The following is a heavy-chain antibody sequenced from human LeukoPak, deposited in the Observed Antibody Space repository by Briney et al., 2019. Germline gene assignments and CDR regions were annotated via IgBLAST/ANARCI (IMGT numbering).Heavy chain of an antibody. CDR2: IRYDGSNK. Sequence: GGSLRLSCAASGFTFSSYGMHWVRQAPGKGLEWVAFIRYDGSNKYYADSVKGRFTISRDNSKNTLYLQMNSLRAEDTAVYYCAKDIPSPAVPAAPGGYWGQGTLVTVSS. D-gene: IGHD2-2*01. J-gene: IGHJ4*02. V-gene: IGHV3-30*02. CDR3: AKDIPSPAVPAAPGGY. CDR1: GFTFSSYG.